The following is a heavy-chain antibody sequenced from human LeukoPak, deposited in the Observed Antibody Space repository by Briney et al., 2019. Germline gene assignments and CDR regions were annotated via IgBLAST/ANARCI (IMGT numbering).Heavy chain of an antibody. Sequence: GASVKVSCKASGYTFTGYYMHWVRQAPGQGLEWMGWINPNSGGTNYAQKFQGRVTMTRDTSISTAYMELSSLRSEDTAVYYCARTAYFITGRIAVAGTLDYWGQGTLVTVSS. V-gene: IGHV1-2*02. CDR3: ARTAYFITGRIAVAGTLDY. J-gene: IGHJ4*02. CDR2: INPNSGGT. D-gene: IGHD6-19*01. CDR1: GYTFTGYY.